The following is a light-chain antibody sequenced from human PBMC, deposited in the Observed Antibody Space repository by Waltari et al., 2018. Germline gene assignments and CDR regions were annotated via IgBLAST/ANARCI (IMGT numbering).Light chain of an antibody. J-gene: IGLJ2*01. CDR3: SSYTSSSTLVV. CDR2: DVT. V-gene: IGLV2-14*01. CDR1: SSDVGGYKY. Sequence: QSALTQPASVSGSPGQSITISCTGTSSDVGGYKYVSWYQQHPGKAPKLIIYDVTNRPAGVSNRFSGSKSGNTASLTISGLQAEDDADYYCSSYTSSSTLVVFGGGTKLTVL.